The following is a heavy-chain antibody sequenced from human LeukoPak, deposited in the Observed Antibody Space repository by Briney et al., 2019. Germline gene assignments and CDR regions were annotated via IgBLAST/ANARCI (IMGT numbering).Heavy chain of an antibody. D-gene: IGHD1-26*01. CDR1: GFTFSSYA. V-gene: IGHV3-23*01. Sequence: GGSLRLSCAASGFTFSSYAMSWVRQAPGKGLEWVSAISGSGGSTYYADSVKGRFTISGDNAKNTLYLQMNSLRAEDTAVYYCARDSGSNSDLGYWGQGTLVTVSS. J-gene: IGHJ4*02. CDR2: ISGSGGST. CDR3: ARDSGSNSDLGY.